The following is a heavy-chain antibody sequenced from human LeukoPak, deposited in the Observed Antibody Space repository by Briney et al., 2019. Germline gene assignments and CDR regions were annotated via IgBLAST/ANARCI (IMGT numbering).Heavy chain of an antibody. D-gene: IGHD7-27*01. CDR3: ARDGDGPFDY. CDR2: ISSSSSYI. Sequence: GGSLRLSCAASGFTFSSYSMNWVRQAPGKGLEWVSSISSSSSYIYYADSVKGRFTISRDNPKNSLYLQMNSLRAEDTAVHYCARDGDGPFDYWGQGTLVTVSS. V-gene: IGHV3-21*01. CDR1: GFTFSSYS. J-gene: IGHJ4*02.